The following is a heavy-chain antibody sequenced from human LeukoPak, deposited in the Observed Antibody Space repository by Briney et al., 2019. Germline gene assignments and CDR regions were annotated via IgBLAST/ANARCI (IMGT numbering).Heavy chain of an antibody. Sequence: GGSLRLSCAASGVTLSSYWISWVRQAPGKGLEWVANIKQDGSEKYYVDSVKGRFTISRDNAKNSLYLQMNSLRAEDTAVYYCRVLRYFDWIYFDYWGQGTLVAVSS. CDR3: RVLRYFDWIYFDY. J-gene: IGHJ4*02. V-gene: IGHV3-7*01. CDR1: GVTLSSYW. D-gene: IGHD3-9*01. CDR2: IKQDGSEK.